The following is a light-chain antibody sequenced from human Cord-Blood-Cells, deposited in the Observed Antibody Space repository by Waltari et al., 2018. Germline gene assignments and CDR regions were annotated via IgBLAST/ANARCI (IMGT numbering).Light chain of an antibody. CDR1: SGHSSYI. J-gene: IGLJ3*02. Sequence: QPVLTHSSSASASLGSSVKLTCTLSSGHSSYIIAWHQQQPGKAPRYLMKLEGSGSYNKWSGVPDRFSGSSSGADRYLTISNLQSEDEADYYCETWDSNTRVFGGGTKLTVL. CDR2: LEGSGSY. V-gene: IGLV4-60*03. CDR3: ETWDSNTRV.